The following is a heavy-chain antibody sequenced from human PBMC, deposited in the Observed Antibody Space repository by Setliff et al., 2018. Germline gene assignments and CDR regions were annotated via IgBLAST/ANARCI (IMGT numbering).Heavy chain of an antibody. Sequence: SETLSLTCSVSGASITSGGFYWTWIRPPAGKGLEWIGHISPSGSTTYNPSVKSRVTISLDTSKNHFSLKLDSVTAADTALYYCARSPSSGAYWNPRPFYSDYWARGTLVTVSS. V-gene: IGHV4-61*09. CDR2: ISPSGST. CDR1: GASITSGGFY. CDR3: ARSPSSGAYWNPRPFYSDY. J-gene: IGHJ4*02. D-gene: IGHD1-26*01.